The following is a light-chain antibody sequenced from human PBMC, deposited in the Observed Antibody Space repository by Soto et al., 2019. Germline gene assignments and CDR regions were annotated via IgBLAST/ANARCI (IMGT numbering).Light chain of an antibody. J-gene: IGKJ5*01. Sequence: EIVLTQSPATLSLSPGERATLSCRASQNVSRYLAWYQQKPGQAPRLLIYDASNRATGIPARLSGSGSGTNFTLTISSLEPEDFAVYYCQQRSNWPPITFGQGTRLEI. CDR1: QNVSRY. CDR2: DAS. V-gene: IGKV3-11*01. CDR3: QQRSNWPPIT.